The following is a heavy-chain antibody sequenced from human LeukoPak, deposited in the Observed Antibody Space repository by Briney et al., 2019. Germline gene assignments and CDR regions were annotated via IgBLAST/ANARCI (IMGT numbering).Heavy chain of an antibody. Sequence: GGSLRLSCAASGFTFSSYSMNWVRQAPGKGLECVSYISSSSSTIYYADSVKGRFTISRDNAKNSLYLQMNSLRAEDTAVYYCARDCEWCGSGSYPTLLFRYYGMDVWGQGTTVTVSS. CDR2: ISSSSSTI. V-gene: IGHV3-48*01. J-gene: IGHJ6*02. CDR1: GFTFSSYS. D-gene: IGHD3-10*01. CDR3: ARDCEWCGSGSYPTLLFRYYGMDV.